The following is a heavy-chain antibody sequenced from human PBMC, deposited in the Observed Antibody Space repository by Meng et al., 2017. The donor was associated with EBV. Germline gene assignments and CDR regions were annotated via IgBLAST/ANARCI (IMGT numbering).Heavy chain of an antibody. Sequence: QVQLQESGPGLVKPSGXXSXTXXGAGGSISSSNWWSWVRQPPGKGLEWIGEIYHSGSTNYNPSLKSRVTISVDKSKNQFSLKLSSVTAADTAVYYCARDRGGYYDSSGYYADWGPGTMVTV. CDR1: GGSISSSNW. D-gene: IGHD3-22*01. CDR2: IYHSGST. CDR3: ARDRGGYYDSSGYYAD. J-gene: IGHJ4*02. V-gene: IGHV4-4*02.